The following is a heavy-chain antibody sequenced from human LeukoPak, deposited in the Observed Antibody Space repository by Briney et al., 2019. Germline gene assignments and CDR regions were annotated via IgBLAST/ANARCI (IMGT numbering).Heavy chain of an antibody. CDR2: IIPIFGTA. D-gene: IGHD3-10*01. J-gene: IGHJ3*02. V-gene: IGHV1-69*13. CDR1: GGTFSRYA. CDR3: SRGPGGAFGI. Sequence: SSVHVSCQACGGTFSRYALRWVGQPPGRGLEWMGGIIPIFGTANYAQKLQGRVTITADESTSTAYMELGSLGSEDTAVYCCSRGPGGAFGIRGQGTTVTVSS.